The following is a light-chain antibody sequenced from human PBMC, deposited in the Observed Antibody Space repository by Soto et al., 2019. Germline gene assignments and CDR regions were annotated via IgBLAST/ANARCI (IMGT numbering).Light chain of an antibody. CDR1: QGISNY. Sequence: DIQMTQSPSSLSASVGDRVIITCRASQGISNYLAWYQQKPGKVPKLLIYAASTLQSGVPSRFSGSGSGTDFTLTITSLQPEDVATYYCQKYNSARWTFGRGTKVEIK. V-gene: IGKV1-27*01. CDR3: QKYNSARWT. CDR2: AAS. J-gene: IGKJ1*01.